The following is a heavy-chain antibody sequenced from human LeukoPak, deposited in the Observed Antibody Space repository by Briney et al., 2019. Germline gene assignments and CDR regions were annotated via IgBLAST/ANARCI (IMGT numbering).Heavy chain of an antibody. D-gene: IGHD7-27*01. V-gene: IGHV1-8*02. CDR3: VRTPPNWGFDY. CDR1: GYTFTGYY. Sequence: ASVNVSCKASGYTFTGYYMHWVRQATGQGLEWLGWMSPNSGDTGYAQKFQGRVTMTSDSSISTAYMELSSLRSEDTAIYYCVRTPPNWGFDYWGQGTLVTVSS. J-gene: IGHJ4*02. CDR2: MSPNSGDT.